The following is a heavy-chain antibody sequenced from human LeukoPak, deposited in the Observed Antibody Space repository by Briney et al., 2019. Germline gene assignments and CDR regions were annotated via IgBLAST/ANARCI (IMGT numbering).Heavy chain of an antibody. V-gene: IGHV4-34*01. CDR1: GGSFSGYY. CDR3: ARAIVDPSFDY. Sequence: SETLSLTCAVYGGSFSGYYWSWIRQPPGKGLEWIGEINHSGSTNYNPSLKSRVTISVDTSKNQFSLKLSSVTAADTAVYYCARAIVDPSFDYWGQGTLVTVSS. D-gene: IGHD2-15*01. CDR2: INHSGST. J-gene: IGHJ4*02.